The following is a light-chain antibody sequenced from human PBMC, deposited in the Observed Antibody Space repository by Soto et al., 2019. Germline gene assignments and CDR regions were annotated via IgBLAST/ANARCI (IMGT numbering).Light chain of an antibody. CDR3: SSYTSSSLYV. CDR2: EVS. Sequence: SVLTQPASVSGSPGQSITISCTGTSSDVGGYNYVSWYQQHPGKAPKLMIYEVSNRPSGVSNRFSGSKSGNTASLTISGLQAEDEADYYCSSYTSSSLYVFGTGTKVTV. V-gene: IGLV2-14*01. J-gene: IGLJ1*01. CDR1: SSDVGGYNY.